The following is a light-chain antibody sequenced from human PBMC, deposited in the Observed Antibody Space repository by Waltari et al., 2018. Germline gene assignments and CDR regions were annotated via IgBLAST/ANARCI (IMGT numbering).Light chain of an antibody. CDR2: RTS. Sequence: DIQMTQSPSTLSACVGDRVSITCRARQHVNSWLAWYQQKPGKAPKLLIYRTSRLESGFPSRFSGSGSGTQFTLTISSLQPDDFATYYCQHYDSYSPWTFGQGTRVEV. CDR3: QHYDSYSPWT. CDR1: QHVNSW. J-gene: IGKJ1*01. V-gene: IGKV1-5*03.